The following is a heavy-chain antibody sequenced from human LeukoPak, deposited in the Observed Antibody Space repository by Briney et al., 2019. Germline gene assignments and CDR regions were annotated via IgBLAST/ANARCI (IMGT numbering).Heavy chain of an antibody. CDR2: ISWNSGSI. D-gene: IGHD6-19*01. V-gene: IGHV3-9*01. CDR1: GFTFDDYA. Sequence: GRSLRLSCAASGFTFDDYAMHWVRQAPGKCLEWVSGISWNSGSIGYADSVKGRFTISRDNAKNSLYLQMNSLRAEDTALYYCAKDSGSGWYESNWFDPWGQGTLVTVSS. J-gene: IGHJ5*02. CDR3: AKDSGSGWYESNWFDP.